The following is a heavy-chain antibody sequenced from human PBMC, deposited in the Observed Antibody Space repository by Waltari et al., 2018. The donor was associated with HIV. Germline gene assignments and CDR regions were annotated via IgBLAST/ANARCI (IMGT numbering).Heavy chain of an antibody. CDR3: AKDDSTGSSGYYPFHY. D-gene: IGHD3-22*01. CDR2: ISGSGGST. J-gene: IGHJ4*02. CDR1: ALPSPNYA. Sequence: EVKLVESGGGLVQLGGPLRLSCAASALPSPNYAMKRVRQAPGKGLEWVSAISGSGGSTYYADSVKGRFTISRDNSKNTLYLQMNSLRAEDTALYYCAKDDSTGSSGYYPFHYWGQGTLITVSS. V-gene: IGHV3-23*04.